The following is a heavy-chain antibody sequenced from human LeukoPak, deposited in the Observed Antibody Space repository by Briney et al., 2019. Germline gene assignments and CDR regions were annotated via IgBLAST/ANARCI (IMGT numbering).Heavy chain of an antibody. CDR2: ISGSGGST. CDR1: GFTFSSYA. D-gene: IGHD2-15*01. Sequence: GGSLRLSCAASGFTFSSYAMSWVRQAPGKGLEWVSAISGSGGSTYYADSVKGRFTISRDNSKNTLYLQMNSLRAEDTAVYYCAKEGHCSGGSCYALYRPRSYGMDVWGQGTTVTVSS. J-gene: IGHJ6*02. CDR3: AKEGHCSGGSCYALYRPRSYGMDV. V-gene: IGHV3-23*01.